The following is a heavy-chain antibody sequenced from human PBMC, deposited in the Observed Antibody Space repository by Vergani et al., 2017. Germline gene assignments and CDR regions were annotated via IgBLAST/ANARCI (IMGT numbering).Heavy chain of an antibody. D-gene: IGHD6-6*01. J-gene: IGHJ4*02. CDR3: ARQAGDPKYSRTPLGY. CDR1: GGSISSSSYY. CDR2: IYYSGST. V-gene: IGHV4-39*01. Sequence: QLQLQESGPGLVKPSETLSLTCTVSGGSISSSSYYWGWIRQPPGKGLEWIGSIYYSGSTYYNPSLKSRVTISVDTSKNQFSLKLSSVTAADTAVYYCARQAGDPKYSRTPLGYWGQGTLVTVS.